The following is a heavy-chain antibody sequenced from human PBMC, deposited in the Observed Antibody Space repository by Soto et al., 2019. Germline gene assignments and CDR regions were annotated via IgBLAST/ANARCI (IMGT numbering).Heavy chain of an antibody. V-gene: IGHV3-15*01. J-gene: IGHJ4*02. D-gene: IGHD2-15*01. CDR3: TTFVGYCSGGSCYFPFDY. CDR1: GFTFSNAW. CDR2: IKSKTDGGTT. Sequence: EVQLVESGGGLVKPGGSLRLSCAASGFTFSNAWMSWVRQAPGKGLEWVGRIKSKTDGGTTDYAAPVKGRFTISRDDSKNTLYLQMNSLKTDDRAVYYCTTFVGYCSGGSCYFPFDYLGQGTLVTLSS.